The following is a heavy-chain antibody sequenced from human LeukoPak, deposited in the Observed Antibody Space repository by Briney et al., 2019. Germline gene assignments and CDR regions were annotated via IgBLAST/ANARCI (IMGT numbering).Heavy chain of an antibody. D-gene: IGHD3-9*01. CDR2: MNPNSGNT. CDR1: GYTFTSYD. V-gene: IGHV1-8*03. J-gene: IGHJ3*02. Sequence: GASVKVSCKASGYTFTSYDINWVRQATGQGLEWMGWMNPNSGNTGYAQKFQGRVTITRNTSISTAYMELSSLRSEDTAVYYCARGTPSSFLTVGAFDIWGQGTMVTVSS. CDR3: ARGTPSSFLTVGAFDI.